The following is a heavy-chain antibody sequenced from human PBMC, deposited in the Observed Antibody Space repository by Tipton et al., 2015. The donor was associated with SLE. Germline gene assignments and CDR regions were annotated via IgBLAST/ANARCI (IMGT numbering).Heavy chain of an antibody. CDR1: GGSFSGYY. CDR3: GMVITQVYFYGVDV. D-gene: IGHD1-20*01. V-gene: IGHV4-34*01. Sequence: TLSLTCAVYGGSFSGYYWSWIRQPPGKGLEWIESISSGGSVYSNTALKRRVTISGDTSKNQFSLKLSSVTAADTAIYYCGMVITQVYFYGVDVWGRGTTVTVSS. J-gene: IGHJ6*02. CDR2: ISSGGSV.